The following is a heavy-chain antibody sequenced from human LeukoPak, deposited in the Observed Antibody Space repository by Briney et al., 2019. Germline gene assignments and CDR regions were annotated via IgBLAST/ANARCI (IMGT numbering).Heavy chain of an antibody. D-gene: IGHD6-19*01. CDR2: INPNSGGT. CDR3: AREGPDSSGWYPIDY. V-gene: IGHV1-2*02. J-gene: IGHJ4*02. CDR1: GYTFTGYY. Sequence: ASVKVSCEASGYTFTGYYVHWVRQAPGQGLEWMGWINPNSGGTNYAQKFQGRVTMTRDTSISTAYMELSRLRSDDTAVYYCAREGPDSSGWYPIDYWGQGTLVTVSS.